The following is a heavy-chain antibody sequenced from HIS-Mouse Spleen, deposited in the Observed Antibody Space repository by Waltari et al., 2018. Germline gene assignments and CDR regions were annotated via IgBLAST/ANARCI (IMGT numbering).Heavy chain of an antibody. CDR3: ARMGPASGSYGDY. D-gene: IGHD1-26*01. V-gene: IGHV4-34*01. CDR1: GGSFSGYY. Sequence: QVQLQQWGAGLLKPSETLSLTCAFYGGSFSGYYWSWTRQPPGKGLEWIGEINHSGSTNYNPSLKSRVTISVDTSKNQFSLKLSSVTAADTAVYYCARMGPASGSYGDYWGQGTLVTVSS. CDR2: INHSGST. J-gene: IGHJ4*02.